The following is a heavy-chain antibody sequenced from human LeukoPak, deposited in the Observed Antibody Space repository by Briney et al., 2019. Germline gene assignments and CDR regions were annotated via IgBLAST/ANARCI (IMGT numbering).Heavy chain of an antibody. V-gene: IGHV3-11*01. D-gene: IGHD1-26*01. CDR3: ARDRGIVDPGTQYYFDC. J-gene: IGHJ4*02. Sequence: GGSLRLSCSASGFTFSDYYMSWIRQAPGKGLEWISYITNRGSTIYYADSVNGRFTISRDNAKNSLYLQMNSLRVDDTAVYYCARDRGIVDPGTQYYFDCWGQGTLVTVSS. CDR1: GFTFSDYY. CDR2: ITNRGSTI.